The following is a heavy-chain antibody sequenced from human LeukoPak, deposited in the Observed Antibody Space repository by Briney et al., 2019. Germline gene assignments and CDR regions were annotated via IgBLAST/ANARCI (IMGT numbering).Heavy chain of an antibody. V-gene: IGHV3-23*01. D-gene: IGHD6-19*01. Sequence: GGSLRLYCAASGFTFSSYAMSWVRQAPGKGLEWVSAISGSGGSTYYADSVKGRFTITRDNSKNTLYLQMNSLRAEDTAVYYCAAYSSGWSPRTYYFDYWGQGTLVTVSS. CDR1: GFTFSSYA. CDR3: AAYSSGWSPRTYYFDY. CDR2: ISGSGGST. J-gene: IGHJ4*02.